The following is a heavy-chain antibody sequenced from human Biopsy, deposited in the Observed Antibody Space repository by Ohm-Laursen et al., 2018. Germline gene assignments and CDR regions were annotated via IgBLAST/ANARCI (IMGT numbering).Heavy chain of an antibody. CDR3: AKDRYNYTPIGGFSMDV. CDR1: GFDFGSYG. J-gene: IGHJ6*02. CDR2: IFYDGSNT. Sequence: SLRLSCTAPGFDFGSYGMQWVRQAPGKGLEWVAFIFYDGSNTYYADSVKGRFAISRDNSRDTLYLQMSSLRAEDTAVYYCAKDRYNYTPIGGFSMDVWGQGTTVTVSS. D-gene: IGHD5-18*01. V-gene: IGHV3-30*18.